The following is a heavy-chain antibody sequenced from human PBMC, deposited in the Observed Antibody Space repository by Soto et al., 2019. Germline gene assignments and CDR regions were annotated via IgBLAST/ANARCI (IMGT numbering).Heavy chain of an antibody. V-gene: IGHV4-39*01. CDR1: GGSISSSGYY. Sequence: SETLSLTCTVSGGSISSSGYYWGWIRQPPGKGLEWIGSIHYSGSSYYSPSLKSRVTISRDTSRNQFFLSLTSVTATDTAVYYCARGGQEQWLIRGPYYYYGMDVWGQGTTVTVSS. D-gene: IGHD6-19*01. J-gene: IGHJ6*02. CDR2: IHYSGSS. CDR3: ARGGQEQWLIRGPYYYYGMDV.